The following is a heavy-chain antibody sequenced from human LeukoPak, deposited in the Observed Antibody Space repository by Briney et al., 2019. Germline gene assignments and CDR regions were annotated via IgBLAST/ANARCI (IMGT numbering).Heavy chain of an antibody. CDR3: AKDPCSGGSCYPDY. J-gene: IGHJ4*02. CDR2: IHGSGETT. D-gene: IGHD2-15*01. V-gene: IGHV3-23*01. Sequence: GGSLRLSCAASALRFSSFAMTWVRQVPGKGLEWVSGIHGSGETTYYADSVKGRFTISRDNSREMLYLQMNSLRVEDTAVYYCAKDPCSGGSCYPDYWGQGTLVTVSS. CDR1: ALRFSSFA.